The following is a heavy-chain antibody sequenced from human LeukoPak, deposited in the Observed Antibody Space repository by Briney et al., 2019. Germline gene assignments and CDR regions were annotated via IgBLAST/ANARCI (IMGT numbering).Heavy chain of an antibody. CDR3: TRLRGYSYGYYFDY. CDR2: IKSKTDGGTT. CDR1: GFTFSNAW. Sequence: GGSLRLSCAASGFTFSNAWMSWVRQAPGKGLEWVGRIKSKTDGGTTDYAAPVKGRFTISRDDSKNTLYLQMNGLKTEDTAVYYCTRLRGYSYGYYFDYWGQGTLVTVSS. V-gene: IGHV3-15*01. D-gene: IGHD5-18*01. J-gene: IGHJ4*02.